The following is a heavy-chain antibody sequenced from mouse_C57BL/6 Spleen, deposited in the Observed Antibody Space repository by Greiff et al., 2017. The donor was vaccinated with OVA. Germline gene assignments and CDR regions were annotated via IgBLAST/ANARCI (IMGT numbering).Heavy chain of an antibody. CDR1: GYSITSGYY. CDR3: ARSGGSSSYYFDY. D-gene: IGHD1-1*01. J-gene: IGHJ2*01. Sequence: DVQLQESGPGLVKPSQSLSLTCSVTGYSITSGYYWNWIRQFPGNKLEWMGYISYDGSNNYNPSLKNRISITRDTSKNQFFLKLNSVTTEDTATYYCARSGGSSSYYFDYWGQGTTLTVSS. V-gene: IGHV3-6*01. CDR2: ISYDGSN.